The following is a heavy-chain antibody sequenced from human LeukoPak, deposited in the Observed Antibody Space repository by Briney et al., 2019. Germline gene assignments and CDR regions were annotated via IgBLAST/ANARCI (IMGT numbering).Heavy chain of an antibody. CDR2: FYYSGSD. V-gene: IGHV4-59*01. CDR3: VRGYCSGATCYHFDY. CDR1: GPSITNYY. D-gene: IGHD2-15*01. Sequence: PSETLSLTCTVSGPSITNYYWNWVRQPPGKGLEWIGYFYYSGSDNYNPSLKSRITISVDTSKNQFSLKLSSVTAADTAVYYCVRGYCSGATCYHFDYWGQGTLVTVSS. J-gene: IGHJ4*02.